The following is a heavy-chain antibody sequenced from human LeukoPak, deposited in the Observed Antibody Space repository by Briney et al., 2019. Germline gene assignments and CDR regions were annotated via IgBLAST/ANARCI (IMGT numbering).Heavy chain of an antibody. CDR2: IHYTGFT. V-gene: IGHV4-39*01. CDR1: GGSISSSSDY. J-gene: IGHJ6*02. Sequence: PSETLSLTCTVSGGSISSSSDYWGWVRQPPGRGLEWIGRIHYTGFTYYNPTLESRLTISVDTSKNQFSLKLSSVTAADTAVFYCVRIAADHPKNYFHYGMDVWGQGTTVTVSS. D-gene: IGHD6-25*01. CDR3: VRIAADHPKNYFHYGMDV.